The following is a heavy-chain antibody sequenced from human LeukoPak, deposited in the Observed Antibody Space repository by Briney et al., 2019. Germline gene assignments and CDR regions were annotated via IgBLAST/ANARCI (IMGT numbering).Heavy chain of an antibody. CDR3: ARVTIEYSSSYSALDY. D-gene: IGHD6-6*01. V-gene: IGHV3-30*12. J-gene: IGHJ4*02. Sequence: TGGSLRLSCAASGFNFITHGMHWVRQAPGKGLEWVAFIWADGNNKYYADSVKGRFTISRDNSKNTLFLQMDSLRAEDTAVYYCARVTIEYSSSYSALDYWGQGTLVTVSS. CDR1: GFNFITHG. CDR2: IWADGNNK.